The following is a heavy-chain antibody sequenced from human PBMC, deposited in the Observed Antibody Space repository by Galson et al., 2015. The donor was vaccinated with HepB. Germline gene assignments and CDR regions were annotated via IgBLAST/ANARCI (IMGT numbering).Heavy chain of an antibody. Sequence: SLRLSCAASGFTFSSYSMHWVRQAPGKGLEWVSYTSGGSSTVFYADCVRGRFTISRDNAKDSLYLQVNRLRDDDTAVYYCARGKRGSGWGDDAFDIWGQGTVVTVSS. D-gene: IGHD6-19*01. J-gene: IGHJ3*02. CDR2: TSGGSSTV. CDR1: GFTFSSYS. V-gene: IGHV3-48*02. CDR3: ARGKRGSGWGDDAFDI.